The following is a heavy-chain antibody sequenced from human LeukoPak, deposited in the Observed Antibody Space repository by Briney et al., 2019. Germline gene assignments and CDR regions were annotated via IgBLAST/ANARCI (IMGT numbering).Heavy chain of an antibody. D-gene: IGHD5-18*01. J-gene: IGHJ4*02. Sequence: SETLSLTCTVSGGSISSYYWSWLRQPPGKGLEWIGYIYYSGSTNYNPSLKSRVTISVDTSKNQFSLKLSSVTAADTAVYYCARAVGYSYGYLYYFDYWGQGTLVTVSS. CDR3: ARAVGYSYGYLYYFDY. V-gene: IGHV4-59*01. CDR1: GGSISSYY. CDR2: IYYSGST.